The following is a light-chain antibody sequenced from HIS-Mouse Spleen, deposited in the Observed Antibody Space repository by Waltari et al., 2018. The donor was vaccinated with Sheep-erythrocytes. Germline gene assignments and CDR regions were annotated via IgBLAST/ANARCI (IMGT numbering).Light chain of an antibody. CDR2: AAS. V-gene: IGKV1-9*01. J-gene: IGKJ4*01. CDR1: QGISSF. CDR3: QQLNSYPALT. Sequence: DIQLTQSPSFLSASVGDRVTITCRASQGISSFLAWYQQKPGKAPKLLNYAASTLQSGVPSRFSGSGSGTEFTLTISSLQPEDFATYYCQQLNSYPALTFGGGTK.